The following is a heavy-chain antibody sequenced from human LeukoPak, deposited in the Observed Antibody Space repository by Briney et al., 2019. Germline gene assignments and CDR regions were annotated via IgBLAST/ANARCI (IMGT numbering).Heavy chain of an antibody. V-gene: IGHV4-61*01. CDR1: GGSVSSGSYY. J-gene: IGHJ6*02. D-gene: IGHD2-15*01. CDR2: IYYSGST. CDR3: ARDAVASDTYYYYYGMDV. Sequence: SETLSLTCTVSGGSVSSGSYYWSWIRQPPGKGLEWIGYIYYSGSTNYNPSLKSRVTISVDTSKNQFSLKLSSVTAADTAVYYCARDAVASDTYYYYYGMDVWGQGTTVTVSS.